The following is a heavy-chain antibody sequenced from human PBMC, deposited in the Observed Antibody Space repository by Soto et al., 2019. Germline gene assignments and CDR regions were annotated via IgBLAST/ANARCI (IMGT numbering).Heavy chain of an antibody. J-gene: IGHJ4*02. CDR2: VSAYNGNT. CDR3: ARDIGPSCSNDNCYFDY. D-gene: IGHD2-8*01. Sequence: ASVKDCCQASGYTFTTYGISWVRQAPGQGLEWMGWVSAYNGNTNYVQKFQGRVTMTTDTSTTTAYMELRSLRSDDTAVYFCARDIGPSCSNDNCYFDYWGQGTLVTVSS. V-gene: IGHV1-18*01. CDR1: GYTFTTYG.